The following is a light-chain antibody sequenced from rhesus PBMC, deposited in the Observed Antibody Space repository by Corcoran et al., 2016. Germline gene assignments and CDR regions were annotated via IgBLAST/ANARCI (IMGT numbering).Light chain of an antibody. V-gene: IGLV2-26*02. Sequence: QAALTQPPSVSKSLGQSVTISCPGTSSGIASYSDVSWYQQPPGKAPRLLIYSVSNRPSGVTDRFSGFKSGSTASLTISGLQAEDEAIYYCCSYMSGSTCVFGSGTKLTV. CDR1: SSGIASYSD. J-gene: IGLJ6*01. CDR2: SVS. CDR3: CSYMSGSTCV.